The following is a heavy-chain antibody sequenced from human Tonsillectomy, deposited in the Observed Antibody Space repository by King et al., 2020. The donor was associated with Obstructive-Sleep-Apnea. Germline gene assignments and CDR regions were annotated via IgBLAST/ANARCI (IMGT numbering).Heavy chain of an antibody. V-gene: IGHV7-4-1*02. Sequence: QLVQSGSELKKPGASVKISCKASGYTFSTYAINWVRQAPGQGLEWLGWINTDTGDPTYAQGFTGRFVFSLDTSVSTTYLQINSLKPEDTAMYYCARGLETTVSSSYWGQGTLVTVSS. CDR3: ARGLETTVSSSY. D-gene: IGHD4-17*01. CDR2: INTDTGDP. CDR1: GYTFSTYA. J-gene: IGHJ4*02.